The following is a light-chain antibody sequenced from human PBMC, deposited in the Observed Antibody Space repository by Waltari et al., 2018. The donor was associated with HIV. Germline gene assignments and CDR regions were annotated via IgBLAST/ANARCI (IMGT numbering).Light chain of an antibody. Sequence: IVMTQSPLSLSVTPGEPAAISCRSSQSLLHSNGYNYLDWYLQKPRQSPQLLIYLGSNRASGVPDRFSGSGSDTTFTLKISRVEADDVGVYYCMQALQTPPTFGQGTKVEIK. CDR2: LGS. CDR1: QSLLHSNGYNY. J-gene: IGKJ1*01. CDR3: MQALQTPPT. V-gene: IGKV2-28*01.